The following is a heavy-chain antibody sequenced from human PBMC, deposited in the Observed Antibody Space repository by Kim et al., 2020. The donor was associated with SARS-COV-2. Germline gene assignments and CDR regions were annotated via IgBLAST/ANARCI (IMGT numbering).Heavy chain of an antibody. CDR3: ARGVSSSWYGYYYYYMDV. V-gene: IGHV3-13*01. CDR2: IGTAGDT. Sequence: GGSLRLSCAASGFTFSSYDMHWVRQATGKGLEWVSAIGTAGDTYYPGSVKGRFTISRENAKNSLYLQMNSLRAGDTAVYYCARGVSSSWYGYYYYYMDVWGKGTPVTVSS. D-gene: IGHD6-13*01. CDR1: GFTFSSYD. J-gene: IGHJ6*03.